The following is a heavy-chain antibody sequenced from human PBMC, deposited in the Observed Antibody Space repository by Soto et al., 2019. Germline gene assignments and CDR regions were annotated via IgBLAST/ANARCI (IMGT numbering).Heavy chain of an antibody. J-gene: IGHJ4*02. CDR1: GYTITSYA. Sequence: ASVKVSCKASGYTITSYATSWVRQAPGQGLEWMGWISAYNGNTNYAQKLQGRVTMTTDTSTSTAYMELRSLRSDDTAVYYCARENSGYEANDYWGQGTLVTVSS. D-gene: IGHD5-12*01. CDR2: ISAYNGNT. CDR3: ARENSGYEANDY. V-gene: IGHV1-18*04.